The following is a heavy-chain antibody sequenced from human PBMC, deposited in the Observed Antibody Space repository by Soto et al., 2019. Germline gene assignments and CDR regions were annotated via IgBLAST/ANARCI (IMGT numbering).Heavy chain of an antibody. D-gene: IGHD3-3*01. CDR3: ARVRFLEWYFDY. Sequence: LSLTCTVSGGSISSYYWSWIRQPPGKGLEWIGYIYYSGSTNYNPSLKSRVTISVDTSKNQFSLKLSSVTAADTAVYYCARVRFLEWYFDYWGQGTLVTVS. V-gene: IGHV4-59*01. CDR2: IYYSGST. CDR1: GGSISSYY. J-gene: IGHJ4*02.